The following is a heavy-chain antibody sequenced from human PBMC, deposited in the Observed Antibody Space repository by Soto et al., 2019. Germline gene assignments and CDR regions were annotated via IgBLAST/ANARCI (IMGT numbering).Heavy chain of an antibody. D-gene: IGHD7-27*01. V-gene: IGHV3-23*01. J-gene: IGHJ3*02. CDR1: GFTFSSYA. CDR3: ANQLRPNWGTDAFDI. CDR2: ISGSGGST. Sequence: EVQLLESGGGLVQPGGSLRLSCAASGFTFSSYAMSWVRQAPGKGLEWVSAISGSGGSTYYADSVKGRFTISRDNSKNTLYMQMNSLRAEETAVYYGANQLRPNWGTDAFDIWGQGTMVTVSS.